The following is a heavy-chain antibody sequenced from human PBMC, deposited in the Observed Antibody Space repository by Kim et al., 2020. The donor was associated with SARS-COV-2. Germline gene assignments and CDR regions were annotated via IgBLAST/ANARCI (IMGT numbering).Heavy chain of an antibody. Sequence: GGSLRLSCAASGFTFSSYAMSWVRQAPGKGLEWVSAISGSGGSTYYADSVKGRFTISRDNSKNTLYLQMNSLRAEDTAVYYCAKGVEMEAVAGYYYGMDVWGQGTTVTVSS. D-gene: IGHD6-19*01. CDR3: AKGVEMEAVAGYYYGMDV. J-gene: IGHJ6*02. CDR1: GFTFSSYA. CDR2: ISGSGGST. V-gene: IGHV3-23*01.